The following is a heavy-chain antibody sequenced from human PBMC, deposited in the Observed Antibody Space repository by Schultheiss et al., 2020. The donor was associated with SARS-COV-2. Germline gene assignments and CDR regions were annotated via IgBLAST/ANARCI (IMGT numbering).Heavy chain of an antibody. CDR3: ARGGGGGDSVGDY. J-gene: IGHJ4*02. V-gene: IGHV3-74*01. D-gene: IGHD2-21*02. Sequence: GGSLRLSCAASGFTFSSYGMHWVRQAPGKGLVWVSRINSDGSNTSYADSVEGRFTISRDNAKNTLYLQMNSLRDEDTAVYYCARGGGGGDSVGDYWGQGTLVTVSS. CDR1: GFTFSSYG. CDR2: INSDGSNT.